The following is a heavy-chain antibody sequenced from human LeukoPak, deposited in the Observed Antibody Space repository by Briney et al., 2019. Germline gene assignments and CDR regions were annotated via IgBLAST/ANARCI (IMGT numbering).Heavy chain of an antibody. CDR2: IYYSGTT. J-gene: IGHJ5*02. D-gene: IGHD6-19*01. CDR3: ARVYSSTHNWFDT. V-gene: IGHV4-39*07. Sequence: SETLSLTCTVSGDSISTTSYFWAWIRQPPGEGLEWIGSIYYSGTTYFNSSLKSRVTISVERSKNHFSLKLSSLTVADTARYYCARVYSSTHNWFDTWGQGGQVTVSS. CDR1: GDSISTTSYF.